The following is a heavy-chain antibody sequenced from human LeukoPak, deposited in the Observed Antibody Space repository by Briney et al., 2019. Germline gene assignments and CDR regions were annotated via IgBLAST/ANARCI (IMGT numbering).Heavy chain of an antibody. CDR3: ARLTELRFLEWLSSPLGTFDY. Sequence: GESLKISCKGSGYSFTSYWIGWVRQMPGKGLEWMGIIYPGDSDTRYSPSFQGQVTISADKSISTAYLQWSSLKASDTAMYYCARLTELRFLEWLSSPLGTFDYWGQGTLVTVSS. J-gene: IGHJ4*02. CDR1: GYSFTSYW. D-gene: IGHD3-3*01. V-gene: IGHV5-51*01. CDR2: IYPGDSDT.